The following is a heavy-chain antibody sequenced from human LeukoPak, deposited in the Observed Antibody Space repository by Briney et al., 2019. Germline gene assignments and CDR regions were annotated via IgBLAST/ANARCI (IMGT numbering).Heavy chain of an antibody. V-gene: IGHV1-46*01. Sequence: GASVKVSCKASGYTFTSYYMHWVRQAPGQGLEWMGIINPSGGSTSYAQKFQGRVTMTRDTSISTAYMELSRLRSDDTAVYYCARGPLHIVGATMGYWGQGTLVTVSS. J-gene: IGHJ4*02. CDR2: INPSGGST. CDR1: GYTFTSYY. CDR3: ARGPLHIVGATMGY. D-gene: IGHD1-26*01.